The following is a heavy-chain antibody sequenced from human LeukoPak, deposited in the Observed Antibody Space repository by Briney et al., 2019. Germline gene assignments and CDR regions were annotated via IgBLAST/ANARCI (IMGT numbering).Heavy chain of an antibody. D-gene: IGHD6-19*01. V-gene: IGHV7-4-1*02. CDR3: ARDQPQQWLVLPGDPGNNWFDP. CDR2: INTNTGNP. CDR1: GYTFTNYA. J-gene: IGHJ5*02. Sequence: GASVKVSCKASGYTFTNYAVNWVRQAPGQGLEWMGWINTNTGNPTYAQGFTGRLVFSLDTSVSTAYLQISSLKAEDTAVYYCARDQPQQWLVLPGDPGNNWFDPWGQGTLVTVSS.